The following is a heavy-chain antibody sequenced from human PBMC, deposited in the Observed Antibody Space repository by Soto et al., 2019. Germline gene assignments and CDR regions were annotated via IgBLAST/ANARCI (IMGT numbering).Heavy chain of an antibody. Sequence: QVQLQESGPGLVKPSQTLSLACPVSGGSISSGGSYWSWLRQHPGKGLEFIGYISHSGITYYNPSLKGRLTISLDTSKNQFSLNLRSVTAADTAVYYCARSWSSNLLFDSWGQGTLVTVSS. CDR3: ARSWSSNLLFDS. CDR1: GGSISSGGSY. D-gene: IGHD6-13*01. V-gene: IGHV4-31*03. CDR2: ISHSGIT. J-gene: IGHJ4*02.